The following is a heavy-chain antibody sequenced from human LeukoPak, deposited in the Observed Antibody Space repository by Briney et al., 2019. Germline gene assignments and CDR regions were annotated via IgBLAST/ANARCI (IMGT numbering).Heavy chain of an antibody. CDR2: INSDGSST. CDR3: ARVIAVAGNYYFDY. CDR1: GFTFGSYW. D-gene: IGHD6-19*01. Sequence: GGSLRLSCAASGFTFGSYWMHWVRQAPGKGLVWVSRINSDGSSTSYADSVKGRFTISRDNAKNTLYLQMNSLRAEDTAVYYCARVIAVAGNYYFDYWGQGTLVTVSS. V-gene: IGHV3-74*01. J-gene: IGHJ4*02.